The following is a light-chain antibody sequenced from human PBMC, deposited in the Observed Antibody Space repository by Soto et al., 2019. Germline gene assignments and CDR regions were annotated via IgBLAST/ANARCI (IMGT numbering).Light chain of an antibody. J-gene: IGLJ1*01. Sequence: QSALTQPASVSGSPGQSITIYCTGTSSDVGAYNSVSWYQQHPGKAPKLMIYDVSNRPSGVSNRFSGSKSGNTASLTISGLQAEDEADYYCSSYTSSSTLYVFGTGTKLTVL. V-gene: IGLV2-14*03. CDR3: SSYTSSSTLYV. CDR2: DVS. CDR1: SSDVGAYNS.